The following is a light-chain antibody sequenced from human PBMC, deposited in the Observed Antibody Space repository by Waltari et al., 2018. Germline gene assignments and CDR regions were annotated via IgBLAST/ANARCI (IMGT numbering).Light chain of an antibody. J-gene: IGLJ3*02. Sequence: QSALTQAASVSGSPGQSITISCTGTSSDVGVYNYVSWYQQHPGKAPKLMIYDVNKLPSGGSDRFSGSKSGNTASLTISGLQAEDEADYYCNSYTSSSTWVFGGGTKLTVL. CDR3: NSYTSSSTWV. V-gene: IGLV2-14*01. CDR1: SSDVGVYNY. CDR2: DVN.